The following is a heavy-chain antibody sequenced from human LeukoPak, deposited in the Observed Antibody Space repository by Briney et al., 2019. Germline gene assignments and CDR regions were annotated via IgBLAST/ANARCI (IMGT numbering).Heavy chain of an antibody. J-gene: IGHJ4*02. V-gene: IGHV4-4*07. Sequence: SETLSHTPTEPRGSISSYYWSCIPQPAEKGLECIGRIYTSGSTNYKHSLKSRVTMSVDTSKNQLSLKLSSVTAADTAVYYCARGPTYSSSSGIDYWGQGTLVTVSS. CDR2: IYTSGST. D-gene: IGHD6-6*01. CDR1: RGSISSYY. CDR3: ARGPTYSSSSGIDY.